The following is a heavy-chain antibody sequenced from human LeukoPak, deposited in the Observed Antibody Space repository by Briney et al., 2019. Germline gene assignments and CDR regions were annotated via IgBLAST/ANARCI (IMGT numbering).Heavy chain of an antibody. J-gene: IGHJ4*02. CDR2: ISSSGGTI. CDR3: ARLRADSSGSYYFDY. V-gene: IGHV3-11*01. Sequence: GGSLRLSCAASGFTFSDYYMSWIRQAPGEGLEWISYISSSGGTISYADSVKGRFTISRDIAKNSLYLQMNSLRAGDTAVYYCARLRADSSGSYYFDYWGQGTLVTVSS. D-gene: IGHD3-22*01. CDR1: GFTFSDYY.